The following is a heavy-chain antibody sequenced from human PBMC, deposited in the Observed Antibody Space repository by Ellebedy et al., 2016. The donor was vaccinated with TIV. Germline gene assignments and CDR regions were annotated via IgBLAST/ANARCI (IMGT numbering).Heavy chain of an antibody. CDR2: IYTSGST. D-gene: IGHD3-10*01. CDR3: AGDYYGSGSYPPSEEAP. CDR1: GGSISSYY. Sequence: SETLSLXXTVSGGSISSYYWSWIRQPAGKGLEWIGRIYTSGSTNYNPSLKSRVTMSVDTSKNQFSLKLSSVTAADTAVYYCAGDYYGSGSYPPSEEAPWGQGTLVTVSS. V-gene: IGHV4-4*07. J-gene: IGHJ5*02.